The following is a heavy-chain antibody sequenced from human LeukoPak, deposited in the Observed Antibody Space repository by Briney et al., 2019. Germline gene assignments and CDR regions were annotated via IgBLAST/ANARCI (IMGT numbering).Heavy chain of an antibody. J-gene: IGHJ4*02. CDR3: ARAGLLWFGELLPKDY. D-gene: IGHD3-10*01. V-gene: IGHV1-8*01. Sequence: GASVNVSCKASGYTFTSYDINWVRQAPGQGLEWMGWMNPNSGNTGYAQKFQGRVTMTRNTSISTAYMELSSLRSEDTAVYYCARAGLLWFGELLPKDYWGQGTLVTVSS. CDR2: MNPNSGNT. CDR1: GYTFTSYD.